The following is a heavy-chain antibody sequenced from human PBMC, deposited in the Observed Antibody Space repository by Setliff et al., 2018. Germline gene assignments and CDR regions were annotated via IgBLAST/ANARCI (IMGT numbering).Heavy chain of an antibody. V-gene: IGHV4-4*07. CDR3: AKFGTTAPDS. CDR2: FHTSGST. CDR1: GGSISDNY. D-gene: IGHD1-7*01. Sequence: SETLSLTCTVSGGSISDNYWSWIRQPAGKGLEWIGRFHTSGSTTYNPSLKSRVTMSIDTSRQRFSLNLKSVTDADTATYYCAKFGTTAPDSWGQGTLVTVSS. J-gene: IGHJ4*02.